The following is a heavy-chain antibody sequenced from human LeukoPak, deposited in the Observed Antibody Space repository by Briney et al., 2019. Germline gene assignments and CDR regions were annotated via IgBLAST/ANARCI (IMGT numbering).Heavy chain of an antibody. J-gene: IGHJ4*02. V-gene: IGHV3-23*01. CDR1: GFTFSTYD. CDR2: ISGSGGST. D-gene: IGHD3-10*01. CDR3: AKLPDGNSGSYYNLDY. Sequence: PGGSLRLSCAASGFTFSTYDMSWVRQAPGKGLEWVSAISGSGGSTFYADSVKGRFTISRDNSKNTLYLQVNSLRAEDTAVYYCAKLPDGNSGSYYNLDYWGQGTLVTVSS.